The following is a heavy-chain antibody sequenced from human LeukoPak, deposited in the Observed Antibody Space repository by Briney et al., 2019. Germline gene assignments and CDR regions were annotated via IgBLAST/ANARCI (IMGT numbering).Heavy chain of an antibody. V-gene: IGHV3-23*01. CDR3: ARGTYYNTLTGFRGRILGLDY. Sequence: GGTLRLSCAASGFTFSSYGMSWVRQAPGKGLEWVSAISGSGGSTYYADSVKGRFTISRDNSKNTLYLQMNSLRAEDTAIYYCARGTYYNTLTGFRGRILGLDYWGQGTLVTVSS. CDR1: GFTFSSYG. J-gene: IGHJ4*02. CDR2: ISGSGGST. D-gene: IGHD3-9*01.